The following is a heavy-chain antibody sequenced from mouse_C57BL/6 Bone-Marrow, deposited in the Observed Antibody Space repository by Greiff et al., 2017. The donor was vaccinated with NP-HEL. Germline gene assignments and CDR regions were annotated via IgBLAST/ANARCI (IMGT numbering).Heavy chain of an antibody. CDR3: AEWLAWFAY. CDR2: IDPEDGDT. V-gene: IGHV14-2*01. Sequence: VQLQQSGAELVKPGASVKLSCTASGFNIKDYYMHWVKQRTEQGLEWIGRIDPEDGDTNYAPKFKGKATITADTTSNTAYLQLSSLTSEDTAVYYCAEWLAWFAYWGQGTLVTVSA. J-gene: IGHJ3*01. CDR1: GFNIKDYY. D-gene: IGHD2-2*01.